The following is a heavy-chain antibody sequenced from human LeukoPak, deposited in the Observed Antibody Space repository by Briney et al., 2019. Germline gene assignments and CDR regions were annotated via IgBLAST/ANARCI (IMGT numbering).Heavy chain of an antibody. J-gene: IGHJ4*02. V-gene: IGHV3-23*01. Sequence: GGSLRLSCAASGSTFNSYAMTWVRQAPGKGLEWVSHVSGSGGITYYADSVKGRFTIFRDNSKNTLYLQMNSLGAEDTAVYYCAKTTAGNSSGRNPGWPVDYWGQGTLVTVSS. CDR1: GSTFNSYA. D-gene: IGHD6-19*01. CDR2: VSGSGGIT. CDR3: AKTTAGNSSGRNPGWPVDY.